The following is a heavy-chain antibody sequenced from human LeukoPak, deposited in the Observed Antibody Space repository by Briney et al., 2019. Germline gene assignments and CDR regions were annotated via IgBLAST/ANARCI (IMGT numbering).Heavy chain of an antibody. CDR3: ARGGGSSWRSFDY. Sequence: PSETLSLTCAVSGGSISSSNWWSWVRQPPGKGLEWIGETYHSGSTNYNPSLKSRVTISVDKSKNQFSLKLSSVTAADTAVYYCARGGGSSWRSFDYWGQGTLVTVSS. D-gene: IGHD6-13*01. J-gene: IGHJ4*02. CDR1: GGSISSSNW. CDR2: TYHSGST. V-gene: IGHV4-4*02.